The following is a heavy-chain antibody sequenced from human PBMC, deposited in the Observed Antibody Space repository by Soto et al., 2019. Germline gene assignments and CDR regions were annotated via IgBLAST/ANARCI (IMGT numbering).Heavy chain of an antibody. V-gene: IGHV3-48*01. D-gene: IGHD3-10*01. J-gene: IGHJ5*02. CDR2: ISMSSGTI. CDR1: GFTFSHYS. Sequence: EVQLVESGGGLVQPGGSLRLSCAASGFTFSHYSMNWVRQAPGKGLEWVSYISMSSGTIYYADSVKGRFIVSRDNAKNSLYLQMNILRAEDTAVYYCARDVLLSPWGQGTLVTVSS. CDR3: ARDVLLSP.